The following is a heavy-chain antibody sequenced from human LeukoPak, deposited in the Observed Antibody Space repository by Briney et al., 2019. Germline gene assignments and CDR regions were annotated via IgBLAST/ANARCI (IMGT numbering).Heavy chain of an antibody. Sequence: GGSLTLSCASSGFTFSRYAMTWVRQAPGKGLEWVSSISARGCRAFYADSVKGQFTISRDASKNPLYLQMNRLRAEYTAAHYCATATRVGASAAEYFQRWGKGTVVTVSS. D-gene: IGHD1-26*01. V-gene: IGHV3-23*01. CDR1: GFTFSRYA. CDR2: ISARGCRA. J-gene: IGHJ1*01. CDR3: ATATRVGASAAEYFQR.